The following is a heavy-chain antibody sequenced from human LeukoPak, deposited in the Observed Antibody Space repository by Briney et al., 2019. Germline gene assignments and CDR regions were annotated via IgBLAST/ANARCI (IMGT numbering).Heavy chain of an antibody. CDR1: GFTFSTYG. J-gene: IGHJ4*02. D-gene: IGHD7-27*01. CDR3: AKDWGNWGYGYYFDH. V-gene: IGHV3-30*18. Sequence: GRSLRLSCGASGFTFSTYGMHWVRQAPGKGLEWVAVISFDGSNKYYPDSVKGRFTISRDNSKNTLYLQMNSLRAEDTAVYYCAKDWGNWGYGYYFDHWGQGTLVTVSS. CDR2: ISFDGSNK.